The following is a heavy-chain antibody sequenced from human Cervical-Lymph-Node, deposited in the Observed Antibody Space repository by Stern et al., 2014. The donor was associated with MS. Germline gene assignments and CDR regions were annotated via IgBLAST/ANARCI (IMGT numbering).Heavy chain of an antibody. CDR3: ATYPGSSWYVYYDMDV. CDR2: IKQDGSET. V-gene: IGHV3-7*01. Sequence: EVQLVESGGGLVQPGGSLRLSCEGSGFTFSGYWMSWVRQAPGKGLEWVANIKQDGSETYYGDSVKGRFTVSRDNAKNSLHLQINSLRAEDTAVYYCATYPGSSWYVYYDMDVWGQGTTVTVSS. D-gene: IGHD6-13*01. CDR1: GFTFSGYW. J-gene: IGHJ6*02.